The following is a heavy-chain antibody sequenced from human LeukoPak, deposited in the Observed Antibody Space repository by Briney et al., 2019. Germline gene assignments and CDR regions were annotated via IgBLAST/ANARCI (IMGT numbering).Heavy chain of an antibody. D-gene: IGHD2-15*01. CDR2: INPSGCST. CDR1: GYTFTSYY. Sequence: ASVKVSCKASGYTFTSYYMHWVRQAPGQGLEWMGIINPSGCSTSYAQKFQGRVTMTRDTSTSTVYMELSSLRSEDTAVYYCAVERGYCSGGSCLYYYYGMDVWGQGTTVTVSS. CDR3: AVERGYCSGGSCLYYYYGMDV. J-gene: IGHJ6*02. V-gene: IGHV1-46*01.